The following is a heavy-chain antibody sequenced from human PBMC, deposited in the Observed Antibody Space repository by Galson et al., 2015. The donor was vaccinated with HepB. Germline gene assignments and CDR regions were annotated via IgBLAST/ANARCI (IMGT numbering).Heavy chain of an antibody. J-gene: IGHJ4*02. CDR3: AKDATGYGDFHFDY. Sequence: SLRLSCAASGFTFSSYGMHWVRQAPGKGLEWVAVIWYDGSNKYYADSVKGRFTISRDNSKNTLYLQMNSLRAEDTAVYYCAKDATGYGDFHFDYWGQGTLVTVSS. D-gene: IGHD4-17*01. CDR2: IWYDGSNK. V-gene: IGHV3-33*06. CDR1: GFTFSSYG.